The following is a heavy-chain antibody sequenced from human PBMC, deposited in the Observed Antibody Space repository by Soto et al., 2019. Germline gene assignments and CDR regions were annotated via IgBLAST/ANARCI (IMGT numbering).Heavy chain of an antibody. V-gene: IGHV3-23*01. CDR1: GFTFSDYA. J-gene: IGHJ4*02. D-gene: IGHD6-19*01. Sequence: EVHLLESGGGLVQPGGSVRLSCAASGFTFSDYAMTWVRQAPGRGLEWVSGIGGNGGLTYYADSVKGRFTISRDNYKNLVLLQMNGLRADDTAVDYCARSASTGWYIRGHFDHWGQGTLLTVSS. CDR3: ARSASTGWYIRGHFDH. CDR2: IGGNGGLT.